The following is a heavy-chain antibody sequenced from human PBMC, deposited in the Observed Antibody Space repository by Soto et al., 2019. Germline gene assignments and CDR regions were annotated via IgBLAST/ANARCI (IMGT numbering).Heavy chain of an antibody. Sequence: EVQLLQSGGGLVQPGGSLRLSCAASGFTFSSYAMSWVRQAPGKGLEWVSTISGTGGSTYYPDSVKGRFTISRDNSENTVYLQMYSLRAEDAAVHYCVKEMTSGYYLFDYWGQGTLVTFSS. V-gene: IGHV3-23*01. J-gene: IGHJ4*02. CDR2: ISGTGGST. CDR1: GFTFSSYA. D-gene: IGHD3-22*01. CDR3: VKEMTSGYYLFDY.